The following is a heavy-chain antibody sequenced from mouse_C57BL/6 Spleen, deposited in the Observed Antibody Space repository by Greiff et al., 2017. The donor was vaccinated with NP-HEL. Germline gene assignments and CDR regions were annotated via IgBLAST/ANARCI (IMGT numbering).Heavy chain of an antibody. CDR3: AREGDSSGDYAMDD. D-gene: IGHD3-2*02. Sequence: QVQLQQPGAELVKPGASVKMSCKASGYTFTSYWITWVKQRPGQGLEWIGDIYPGSGSTNYNEKFKSKATLTVDTSSSTAYMQLSSLTSEDSAVYYCAREGDSSGDYAMDDGGQGTSVTVSS. V-gene: IGHV1-55*01. CDR2: IYPGSGST. J-gene: IGHJ4*01. CDR1: GYTFTSYW.